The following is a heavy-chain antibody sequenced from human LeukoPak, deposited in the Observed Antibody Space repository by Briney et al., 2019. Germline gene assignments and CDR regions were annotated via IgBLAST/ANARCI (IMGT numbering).Heavy chain of an antibody. V-gene: IGHV4-39*07. CDR2: IYYSGST. CDR3: VKVVGAPNWFDP. CDR1: GGSISSSSYY. D-gene: IGHD1-26*01. Sequence: KTSETLSLTCTVSGGSISSSSYYWGWIRQPPGKGLEWIGSIYYSGSTYYNPSLKSRVTISIDTSKNQFSLKLSSVTATDTAVFYCVKVVGAPNWFDPWGQGTLDTVSS. J-gene: IGHJ5*02.